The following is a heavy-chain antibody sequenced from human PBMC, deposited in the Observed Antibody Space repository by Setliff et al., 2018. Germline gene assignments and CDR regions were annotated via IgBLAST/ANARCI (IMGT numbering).Heavy chain of an antibody. CDR3: GRVDFTMIQGVVGH. J-gene: IGHJ1*01. Sequence: SETLSLTCAVYGGSFSSFYWSWIRQPPGKGLEWIGEINHGGTTTYNPSLKSRVTISVDTSRKQFSLKLASVTAADTAVYYCGRVDFTMIQGVVGHWGQGTLVTVSS. CDR1: GGSFSSFY. D-gene: IGHD3-10*01. CDR2: INHGGTT. V-gene: IGHV4-34*01.